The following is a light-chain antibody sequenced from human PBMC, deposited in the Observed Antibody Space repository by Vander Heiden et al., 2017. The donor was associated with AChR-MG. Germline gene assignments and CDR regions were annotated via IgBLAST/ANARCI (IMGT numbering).Light chain of an antibody. V-gene: IGLV2-14*01. CDR1: RSDVGDSTY. CDR3: SSYTTSKTEV. J-gene: IGLJ1*01. Sequence: QSAPTQPASVSGPPGQSITISCTGTRSDVGDSTYVSWYQQHPGKVPKLIIYDVSHRPSGISYRFSGSKSGNTASLTISGLQAEDEADYYCSSYTTSKTEVFGTGTRVTVL. CDR2: DVS.